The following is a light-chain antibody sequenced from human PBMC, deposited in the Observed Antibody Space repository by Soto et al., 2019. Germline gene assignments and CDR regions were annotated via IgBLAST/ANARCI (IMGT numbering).Light chain of an antibody. CDR2: GAF. Sequence: EIVMTQSPSTLSVSPGARATLSCRASQSVSNNYLAWYQQKPGQAPRLLIHGAFTRATGIPARFSGSGSGTEFTLSISSLQSEDFAVFYCQQYNQWPITFGQGTRLEIK. J-gene: IGKJ5*01. CDR1: QSVSNN. CDR3: QQYNQWPIT. V-gene: IGKV3-15*01.